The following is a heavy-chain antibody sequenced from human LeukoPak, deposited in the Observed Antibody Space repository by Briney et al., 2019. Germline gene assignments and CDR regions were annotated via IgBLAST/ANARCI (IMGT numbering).Heavy chain of an antibody. V-gene: IGHV3-23*01. D-gene: IGHD2-2*01. CDR2: ISGSGGST. J-gene: IGHJ4*02. Sequence: PGGSLRLSCAASGFTFNNYAMNWVRQAPGKGLEWVSAISGSGGSTYYADSVKGRFTISRDNSKNTLYLQMNSLRAEDTAVYYCAKESFEVVPAVATEASDYWGQGTLVTVSS. CDR3: AKESFEVVPAVATEASDY. CDR1: GFTFNNYA.